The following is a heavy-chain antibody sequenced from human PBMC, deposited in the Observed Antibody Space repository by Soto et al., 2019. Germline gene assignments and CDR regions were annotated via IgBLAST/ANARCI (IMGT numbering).Heavy chain of an antibody. CDR1: GGTFSSYA. Sequence: SVKVSCKASGGTFSSYAIRWVRQAPGQGLEWMGGIIPIFGTANYAQKFQGRVTITADESTSTAYMELSSLRPEDTAVYYCARDHRDYYGMDVWGQGTTVTVSS. CDR3: ARDHRDYYGMDV. V-gene: IGHV1-69*13. J-gene: IGHJ6*02. CDR2: IIPIFGTA.